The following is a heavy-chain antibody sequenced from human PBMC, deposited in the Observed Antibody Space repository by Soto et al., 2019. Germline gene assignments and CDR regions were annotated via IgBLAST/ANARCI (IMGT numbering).Heavy chain of an antibody. J-gene: IGHJ5*02. CDR2: IHAGNGDT. D-gene: IGHD2-2*01. CDR1: GYTFSSYA. CDR3: ARVPRYTSDIVEVPAVMFDDWFVP. Sequence: QVQLVQSGAAVKKPGASVKVSCKASGYTFSSYAVQWLRQAPGQSLEWIGWIHAGNGDTKYSQKFHGRVKLTRDTSANTAYMDLSSRRSEDTAGYYCARVPRYTSDIVEVPAVMFDDWFVPWGQGTLVTVSS. V-gene: IGHV1-3*01.